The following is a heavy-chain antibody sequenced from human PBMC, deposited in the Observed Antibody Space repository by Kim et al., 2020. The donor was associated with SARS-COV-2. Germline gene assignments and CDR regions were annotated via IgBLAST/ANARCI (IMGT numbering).Heavy chain of an antibody. V-gene: IGHV3-13*01. D-gene: IGHD6-13*01. J-gene: IGHJ6*02. CDR3: TRVPKGPAAPENPGLDV. Sequence: SVKGRFTISRDNAKNSLYLQMNSLRAGDTAVYYCTRVPKGPAAPENPGLDVWGQGTTVTVSS.